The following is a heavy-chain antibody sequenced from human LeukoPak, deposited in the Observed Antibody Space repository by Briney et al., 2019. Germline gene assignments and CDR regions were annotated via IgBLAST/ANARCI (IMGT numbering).Heavy chain of an antibody. J-gene: IGHJ5*02. CDR3: ARDQYGIHSSGWYGWFDP. CDR2: IYYSGST. D-gene: IGHD6-19*01. V-gene: IGHV4-31*03. CDR1: GGSISSGGYY. Sequence: SETLSLTCTVSGGSISSGGYYWSWVRQHPGKGLEWIGYIYYSGSTYYNPSLKSRVTISVDTSKNQFSLKLSSVTAADTAVYYCARDQYGIHSSGWYGWFDPWGQGTLVTVSS.